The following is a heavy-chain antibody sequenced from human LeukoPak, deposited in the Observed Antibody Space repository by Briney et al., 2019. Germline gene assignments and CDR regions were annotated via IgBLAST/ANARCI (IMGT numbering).Heavy chain of an antibody. CDR2: IPYDGSKK. CDR3: ARDGASRGAPDDY. Sequence: PGRSLRPSCAASGYTFSSYAMHWVRQAPGKGLDWVAVIPYDGSKKYYADSVQGRFTISRDNSKNTMYLQMNSLRSEDTAVYYCARDGASRGAPDDYWGQGTLVTVSS. V-gene: IGHV3-30-3*01. D-gene: IGHD2-15*01. J-gene: IGHJ4*02. CDR1: GYTFSSYA.